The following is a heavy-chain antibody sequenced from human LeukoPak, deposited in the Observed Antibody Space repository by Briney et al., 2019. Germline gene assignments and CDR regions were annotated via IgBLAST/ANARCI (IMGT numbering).Heavy chain of an antibody. CDR2: IYYSGST. CDR1: GGSISSSSYY. D-gene: IGHD2-21*02. CDR3: ARRRKVVTAPPGRGFDP. Sequence: SETLSLTCTVSGGSISSSSYYWGWIRQPPGKGLEWIGSIYYSGSTYYNPSLKSRVTISVDTSKNQFSLKLSSVTAADTAVYYCARRRKVVTAPPGRGFDPWGQGTLVTVSS. J-gene: IGHJ5*02. V-gene: IGHV4-39*07.